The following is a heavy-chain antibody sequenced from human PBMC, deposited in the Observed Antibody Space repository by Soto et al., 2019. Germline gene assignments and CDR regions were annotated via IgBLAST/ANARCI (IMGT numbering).Heavy chain of an antibody. V-gene: IGHV1-69*13. CDR1: GGTFSSYA. D-gene: IGHD1-1*01. CDR2: IILRSGTT. Sequence: ASVKVSCKASGGTFSSYATSWVRQAPGQGLEWMGGIILRSGTTNYAQKFQGRVTITADESTNTAYMELSSLRAEDTALYYCAKDRPRRTSGYFFDYWGQGTPVTVSS. CDR3: AKDRPRRTSGYFFDY. J-gene: IGHJ4*02.